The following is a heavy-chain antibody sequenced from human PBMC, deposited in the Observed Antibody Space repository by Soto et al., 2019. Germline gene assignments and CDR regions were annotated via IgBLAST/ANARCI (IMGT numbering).Heavy chain of an antibody. CDR1: GYTFTGYY. V-gene: IGHV1-2*04. D-gene: IGHD3-22*01. CDR3: ARELAPGYYDSSGYNDAFDI. CDR2: INPNSGGT. Sequence: ASVNVSCKASGYTFTGYYMHLVRQAPGQGLEWMGWINPNSGGTNYAQKFQGWVTMTRDTSISTAYMELSRLRSDDTAVYYCARELAPGYYDSSGYNDAFDIWGQGTMVTVSS. J-gene: IGHJ3*02.